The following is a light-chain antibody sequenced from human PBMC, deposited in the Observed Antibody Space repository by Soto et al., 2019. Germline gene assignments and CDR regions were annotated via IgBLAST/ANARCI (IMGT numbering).Light chain of an antibody. CDR1: QSVGDN. CDR3: QQYNNWPRT. V-gene: IGKV3-15*01. CDR2: GGS. Sequence: EIVLTQSPATLSVSPGESFTLSCRASQSVGDNLAWYQYKPGQAPRLLMYGGSTRVTGMPARFRGSGSGTEFTLTIRSLQSEDFAVYFCQQYNNWPRTFGQGTKVDI. J-gene: IGKJ1*01.